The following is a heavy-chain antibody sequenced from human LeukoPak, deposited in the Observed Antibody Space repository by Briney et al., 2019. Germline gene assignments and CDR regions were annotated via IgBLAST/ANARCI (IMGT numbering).Heavy chain of an antibody. Sequence: GGSLRLSCAASGFTFSSYAMSWVRQAPGKGLEWVSGISGSGGSTYYGDSVRGRCTISRDNSRNTLYLQMSSLRAGDTAVYFCANTLDSSGWYGVDYWGQGTLVTVSS. D-gene: IGHD6-19*01. V-gene: IGHV3-23*01. CDR1: GFTFSSYA. CDR3: ANTLDSSGWYGVDY. CDR2: ISGSGGST. J-gene: IGHJ4*02.